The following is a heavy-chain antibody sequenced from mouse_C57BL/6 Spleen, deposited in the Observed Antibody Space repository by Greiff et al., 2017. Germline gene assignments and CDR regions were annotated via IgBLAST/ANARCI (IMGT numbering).Heavy chain of an antibody. V-gene: IGHV1-80*01. CDR2: IYPGDGDT. CDR1: GYAFSSYW. CDR3: ARGHGSSTGYFDV. D-gene: IGHD1-1*01. Sequence: VMLVESGAELVKPGASVKISCKASGYAFSSYWLNWVKQRPGKGLEWIGQIYPGDGDTNYNGKFKGKATLTADKSSSPAYMQLSSLTSEDSAVYFCARGHGSSTGYFDVWGTGTTVTVSS. J-gene: IGHJ1*03.